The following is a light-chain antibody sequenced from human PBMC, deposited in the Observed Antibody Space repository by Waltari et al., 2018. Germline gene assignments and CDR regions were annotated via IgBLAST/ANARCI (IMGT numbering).Light chain of an antibody. V-gene: IGKV4-1*01. Sequence: DIVMTQSPESLAVSLGERATINCKSSQSVLYSSNNKNYFAWYQQTPGQPPKLLIYWASTRESGVPDRFSGRGSGTYFTLIISSLQAEDVAVYYCQQYYRTPLTFGGGTKVEIK. J-gene: IGKJ4*01. CDR3: QQYYRTPLT. CDR2: WAS. CDR1: QSVLYSSNNKNY.